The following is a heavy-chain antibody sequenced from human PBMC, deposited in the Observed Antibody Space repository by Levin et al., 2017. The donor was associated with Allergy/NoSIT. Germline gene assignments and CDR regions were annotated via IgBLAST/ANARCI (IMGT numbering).Heavy chain of an antibody. D-gene: IGHD2-2*01. Sequence: PSETLSLTCTVSGGSISSSSYYWGWLRQPPGKGLEWIGSIYYSGSTYYNPSLKSRVTISVDTSKNQFSLKLSSVTAADTAVYYCARQGGYCSSTSCYYYYGMDVWGQGTTVTVSS. CDR2: IYYSGST. CDR1: GGSISSSSYY. J-gene: IGHJ6*02. V-gene: IGHV4-39*01. CDR3: ARQGGYCSSTSCYYYYGMDV.